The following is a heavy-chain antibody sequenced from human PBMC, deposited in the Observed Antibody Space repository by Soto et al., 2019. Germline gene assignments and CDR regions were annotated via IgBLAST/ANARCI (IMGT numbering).Heavy chain of an antibody. CDR1: GFTFSGSA. CDR3: TRHDYGDRPGDY. D-gene: IGHD4-17*01. J-gene: IGHJ4*02. Sequence: EVQLVESGGGVVQPGGSLKLSCAASGFTFSGSAMHWVRQASGKGLEWVGRIRSKANSYATAYAASVKGRFTISRDDSKNTAYLQMNSLKTEDTAVYYCTRHDYGDRPGDYWGQGTLVTVSS. V-gene: IGHV3-73*01. CDR2: IRSKANSYAT.